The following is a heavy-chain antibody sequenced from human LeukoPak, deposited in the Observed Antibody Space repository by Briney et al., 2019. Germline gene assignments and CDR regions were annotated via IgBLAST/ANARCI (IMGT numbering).Heavy chain of an antibody. CDR1: GYTFTSYG. J-gene: IGHJ6*02. Sequence: GASVKVSCKASGYTFTSYGISWVRQAPGQGLEWMGWISAYNGNTNYAQKLQGRVTMTTDTSTSTAYMELRSLRSDDTAVYYCARDRNLVRGYYYYGMDVWGQGTTVTVSS. CDR3: ARDRNLVRGYYYYGMDV. CDR2: ISAYNGNT. D-gene: IGHD3-10*01. V-gene: IGHV1-18*01.